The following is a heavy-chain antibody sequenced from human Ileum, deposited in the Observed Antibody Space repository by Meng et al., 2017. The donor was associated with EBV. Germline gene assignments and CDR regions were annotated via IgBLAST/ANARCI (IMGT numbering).Heavy chain of an antibody. CDR3: ASSDYYRSDY. J-gene: IGHJ4*02. CDR2: TSHSGST. CDR1: GGSISRSDW. Sequence: QVQLQESGPGLVKPSXXLSLTCAVSGGSISRSDWWSWVRQPPGKGLEWIGETSHSGSTNYSPSLKGRVTISLDKSKNQLSLKLNSVTAADTAVYYCASSDYYRSDYWGQGTRVTVSS. D-gene: IGHD3-22*01. V-gene: IGHV4-4*02.